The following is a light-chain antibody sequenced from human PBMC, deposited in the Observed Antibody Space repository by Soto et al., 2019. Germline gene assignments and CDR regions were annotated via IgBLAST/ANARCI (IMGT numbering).Light chain of an antibody. J-gene: IGLJ2*01. V-gene: IGLV1-44*01. CDR3: AAWDDSLNGVV. Sequence: QSVLTQPPSASGTPGQRVTISCSGSSSNIGSNTVNWYQQLPGTAPKLLIYSNNQRPSGVPDRFSGSKSGTSASLAISRLQYEDEADYYCAAWDDSLNGVVFGEGTKLTVL. CDR2: SNN. CDR1: SSNIGSNT.